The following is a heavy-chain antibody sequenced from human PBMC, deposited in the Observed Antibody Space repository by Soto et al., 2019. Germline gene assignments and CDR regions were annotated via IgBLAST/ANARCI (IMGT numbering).Heavy chain of an antibody. D-gene: IGHD1-1*01. CDR3: VRQECNNNSFYVDL. Sequence: QITLKESGPELVKPTQTLTLTCTFSGFSLSTSGVSVVWIRQPPGKALEWLSLIYWDDDKRYSPSLKSRLTITYDTTKNQVVLTMTNMDPVDTATYYCVRQECNNNSFYVDLWGRCTLVTVSS. V-gene: IGHV2-5*02. J-gene: IGHJ2*01. CDR2: IYWDDDK. CDR1: GFSLSTSGVS.